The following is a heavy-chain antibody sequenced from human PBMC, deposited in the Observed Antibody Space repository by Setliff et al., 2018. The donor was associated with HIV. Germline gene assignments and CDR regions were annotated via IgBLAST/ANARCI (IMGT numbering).Heavy chain of an antibody. J-gene: IGHJ4*02. CDR3: ANRLRGYNKWYYFDY. CDR1: GGSISRNYY. D-gene: IGHD1-1*01. V-gene: IGHV4-39*07. Sequence: PSETLSLTCNVSGGSISRNYYWGWIRQPPDKGLEWIGSFHYSGSTSYNPSLRSRVTISRDNSKNTLSLQMNSLGAEDTAVYYCANRLRGYNKWYYFDYWGQGTLVTVSS. CDR2: FHYSGST.